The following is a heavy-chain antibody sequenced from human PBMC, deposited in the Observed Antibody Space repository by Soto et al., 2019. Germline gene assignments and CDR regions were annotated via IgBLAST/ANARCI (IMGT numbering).Heavy chain of an antibody. J-gene: IGHJ4*02. CDR2: ISGSGGST. Sequence: PGWSLRLSCAASGFTFSSYAMSWVRQAPGKGLEWVSAISGSGGSTYYADSVKGRFTISRDNSKNTLYLQMNSLRAEDTAVYYCAKDRWSITFGGVTHDYWGQGTLVTVSS. CDR1: GFTFSSYA. D-gene: IGHD3-16*01. CDR3: AKDRWSITFGGVTHDY. V-gene: IGHV3-23*01.